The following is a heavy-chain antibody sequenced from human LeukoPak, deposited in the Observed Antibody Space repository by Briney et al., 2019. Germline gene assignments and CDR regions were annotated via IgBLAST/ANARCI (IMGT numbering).Heavy chain of an antibody. Sequence: SETLSLTCTVSGGSISSYYWSWIRQPPGKGLEWVGYIYYSGSTNYNPSLKSRVTISVDTSKNQFSLKLGSVTAADTAVYYCAREGSSGWYIRKYFDYWGQGTLVTVSS. J-gene: IGHJ4*02. CDR1: GGSISSYY. CDR2: IYYSGST. CDR3: AREGSSGWYIRKYFDY. V-gene: IGHV4-59*12. D-gene: IGHD6-19*01.